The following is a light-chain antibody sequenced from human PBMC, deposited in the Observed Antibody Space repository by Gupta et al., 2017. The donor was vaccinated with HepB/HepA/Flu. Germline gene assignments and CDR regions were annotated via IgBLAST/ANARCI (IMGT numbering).Light chain of an antibody. CDR3: RQEDDFPRT. J-gene: IGKJ1*01. V-gene: IGKV1-6*01. CDR2: GAT. Sequence: AIQITQSPSSLAASVGDRITIPCWASQGIRNDIGCHQQKPGKAPNLLIYGATTVESGLPSRISGRASGAEFILTISIRHPEDFANYCCRQEDDFPRTFGPGTKVEIK. CDR1: QGIRND.